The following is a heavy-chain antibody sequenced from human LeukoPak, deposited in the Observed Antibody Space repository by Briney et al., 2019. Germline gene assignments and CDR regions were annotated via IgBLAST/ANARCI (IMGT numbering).Heavy chain of an antibody. CDR3: AREYSGSYYSVWYFDL. D-gene: IGHD1-26*01. V-gene: IGHV4-61*02. CDR1: GGSISSGSYY. Sequence: SQTLSLTCTVSGGSISSGSYYWRWIRQPAGKGLEWIGRIYTSGSTNYNPSLKSRVTISVDTSKNQFSLKLSSVTAADTAVYYCAREYSGSYYSVWYFDLWGRGTLVTVSS. CDR2: IYTSGST. J-gene: IGHJ2*01.